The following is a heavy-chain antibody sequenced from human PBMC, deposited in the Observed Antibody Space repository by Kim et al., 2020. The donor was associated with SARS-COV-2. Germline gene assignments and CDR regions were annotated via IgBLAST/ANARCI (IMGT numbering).Heavy chain of an antibody. J-gene: IGHJ1*01. V-gene: IGHV4-34*01. CDR3: ARVPFRNIVVVTATGFQH. Sequence: KSRVTISVDTSKNQFSLKLSSVTAADTAVYYCARVPFRNIVVVTATGFQHWGQGTLVTVSS. D-gene: IGHD2-21*02.